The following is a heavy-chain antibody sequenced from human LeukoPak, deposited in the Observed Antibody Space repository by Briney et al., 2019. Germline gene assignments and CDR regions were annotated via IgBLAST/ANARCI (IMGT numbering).Heavy chain of an antibody. J-gene: IGHJ6*02. D-gene: IGHD5-24*01. CDR3: ARVDTPGRAPQFYGMDV. CDR1: GFTFSSYA. CDR2: ISSNGGST. Sequence: GGSLRLSCAASGFTFSSYAMHWVRQAPGKGLEYVSAISSNGGSTYYANSVKGRFTISRDNSKNTLYLQMGSLRAEDMAVYYCARVDTPGRAPQFYGMDVWGQGTTVTVSS. V-gene: IGHV3-64*01.